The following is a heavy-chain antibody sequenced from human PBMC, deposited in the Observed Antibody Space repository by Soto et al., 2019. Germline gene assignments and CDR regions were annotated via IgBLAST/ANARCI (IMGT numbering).Heavy chain of an antibody. CDR2: IYTSGST. CDR1: GGSISSYY. J-gene: IGHJ3*02. Sequence: KPSETLSLTCTVSGGSISSYYWSWIRQPAGKGLEWIGRIYTSGSTNYNPSLKSRVTMSVDTSKNQFSLKLSSVTAADTAVYYCATDYGDYGGPFPHAFDIWGQGTMVTVSS. V-gene: IGHV4-4*07. D-gene: IGHD4-17*01. CDR3: ATDYGDYGGPFPHAFDI.